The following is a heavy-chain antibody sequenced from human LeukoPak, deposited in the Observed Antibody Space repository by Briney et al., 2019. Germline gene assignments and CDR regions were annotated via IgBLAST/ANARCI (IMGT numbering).Heavy chain of an antibody. CDR3: ARGGGTYSGDY. J-gene: IGHJ4*02. Sequence: GGSLRLSCAGSGFTFADYGMSWVRHAPGKGLEWVSGINWNGGRTDYADSVKGRFTISRDNAKNSLHLQISNLRVDDTAVYYCARGGGTYSGDYWGQGTLVTVSS. CDR2: INWNGGRT. CDR1: GFTFADYG. D-gene: IGHD2-15*01. V-gene: IGHV3-20*04.